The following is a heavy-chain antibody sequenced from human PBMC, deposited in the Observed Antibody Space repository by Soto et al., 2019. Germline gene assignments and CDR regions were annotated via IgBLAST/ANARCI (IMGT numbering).Heavy chain of an antibody. V-gene: IGHV4-39*02. CDR3: ARDRPNYYGSGSYYNFDY. D-gene: IGHD3-10*01. Sequence: SETLSLTCTVSGGSISSSSYYWGWIRQPPGKGLEWIGSIYYSGSTYYNPSLKSRVTISVDTPKNQFSLKLGSVTAADTAVYYCARDRPNYYGSGSYYNFDYWGQGTLVTVSS. J-gene: IGHJ4*02. CDR2: IYYSGST. CDR1: GGSISSSSYY.